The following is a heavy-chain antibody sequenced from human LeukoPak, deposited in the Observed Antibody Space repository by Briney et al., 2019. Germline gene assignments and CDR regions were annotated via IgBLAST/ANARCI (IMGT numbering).Heavy chain of an antibody. J-gene: IGHJ4*02. Sequence: SETLSLTCTVSGGSISSYYWSWIRQPAGKGLEWIGRIYTSGSTNYNPSLKSRVTMSVDTSKNQFSLKLSSVTAADTAVYYCARDRDYYDSSGYYHLYDYWGQGTLVTVSS. CDR2: IYTSGST. V-gene: IGHV4-4*07. D-gene: IGHD3-22*01. CDR1: GGSISSYY. CDR3: ARDRDYYDSSGYYHLYDY.